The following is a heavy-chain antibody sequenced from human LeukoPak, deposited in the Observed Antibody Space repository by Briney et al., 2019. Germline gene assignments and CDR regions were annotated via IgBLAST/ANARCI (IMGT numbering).Heavy chain of an antibody. CDR2: IYYSGST. CDR1: GGTISSGGYY. Sequence: SETLSLTCTVSGGTISSGGYYWIWLRQHPEMGLDWIGSIYYSGSTYYNPSLKCRVNVSVDTSENQFSLKLSSVAAADTAVYYCARASSARNGFDYWGQGTLVTVSS. V-gene: IGHV4-31*03. CDR3: ARASSARNGFDY. J-gene: IGHJ4*02. D-gene: IGHD1-14*01.